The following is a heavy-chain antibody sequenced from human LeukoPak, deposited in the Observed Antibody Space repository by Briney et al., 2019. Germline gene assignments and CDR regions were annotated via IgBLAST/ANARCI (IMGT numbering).Heavy chain of an antibody. D-gene: IGHD3-10*01. J-gene: IGHJ6*02. CDR1: GFTVSSNY. Sequence: GGSLRLSCAASGFTVSSNYMSWVRQAPGKGLEWLGRIKTKTDGGSIDYAAPVKGRFTISRDDSKNTLYLQMDSLKTEDTAVYYCTTGLYGSGPASWGQGTTVTVSS. CDR2: IKTKTDGGSI. V-gene: IGHV3-15*01. CDR3: TTGLYGSGPAS.